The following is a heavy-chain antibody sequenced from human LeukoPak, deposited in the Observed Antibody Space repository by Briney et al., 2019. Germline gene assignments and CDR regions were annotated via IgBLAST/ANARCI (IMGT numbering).Heavy chain of an antibody. Sequence: GASVKVSCKASGDIFDIYAMIWVRQAPGQGLELMGWINTNTGKPTYAQGFTGRFVFSLDTSVSTAYLQISSLKAEDTAMYYCARDYSLTLGTTTYFQHWGQGTLVTVSS. CDR3: ARDYSLTLGTTTYFQH. D-gene: IGHD1-7*01. CDR2: INTNTGKP. J-gene: IGHJ1*01. V-gene: IGHV7-4-1*02. CDR1: GDIFDIYA.